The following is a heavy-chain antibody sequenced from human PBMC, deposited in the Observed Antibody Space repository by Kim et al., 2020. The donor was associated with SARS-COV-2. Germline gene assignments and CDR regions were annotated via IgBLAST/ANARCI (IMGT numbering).Heavy chain of an antibody. V-gene: IGHV1-18*01. D-gene: IGHD1-1*01. Sequence: ASVKVSCKASGYNFRTSAISWVRQAPGQEPEWMGWISGYNGVTLYAQRLQGRVSITSDAYTTTAYMELRDLRSDDTAVYYCSRGGGNNGPYYFDYCGQGT. CDR3: SRGGGNNGPYYFDY. CDR1: GYNFRTSA. CDR2: ISGYNGVT. J-gene: IGHJ4*02.